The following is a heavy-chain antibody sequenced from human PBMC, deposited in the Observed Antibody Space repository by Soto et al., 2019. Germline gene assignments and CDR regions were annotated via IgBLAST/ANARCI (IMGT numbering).Heavy chain of an antibody. J-gene: IGHJ1*01. V-gene: IGHV4-4*07. Sequence: NPSETLSLTCRVSGAYIGDFSWSWIRQPAGKGLEWIGRITINGNTQKNPSFKSRVTMSIDTSRNHFSLNLQSATAADTALYYCARETGENWTYEAHWGPGTLVTVSS. CDR1: GAYIGDFS. CDR2: ITINGNT. D-gene: IGHD1-7*01. CDR3: ARETGENWTYEAH.